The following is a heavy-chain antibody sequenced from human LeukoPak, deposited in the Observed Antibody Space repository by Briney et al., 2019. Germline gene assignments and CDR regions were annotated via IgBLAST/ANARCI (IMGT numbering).Heavy chain of an antibody. V-gene: IGHV4-34*01. Sequence: GSLRLSCAASGFTFSSYAMSWIRQPPGKGLEWIGEINHSGSTNYNPSLKSRVTISVDTSKNQFSLKLSSVTAADTAVYYCARGSGSSWRRFRWFDPWGQGTLVTVSS. J-gene: IGHJ5*02. CDR3: ARGSGSSWRRFRWFDP. D-gene: IGHD6-13*01. CDR2: INHSGST. CDR1: GFTFSSYA.